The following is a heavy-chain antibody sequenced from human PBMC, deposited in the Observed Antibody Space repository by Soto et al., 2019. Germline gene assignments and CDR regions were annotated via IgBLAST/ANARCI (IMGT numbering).Heavy chain of an antibody. Sequence: QVQLVQSGSEVKEPGSSVRGSCKASGGSVNNSAISWLRQAPGQGLEWMGGIIPIFGPAIYARKFQGRVTITADESSSTAYMELTNVRSEDTAVYYCGRGSSWTKVEYWGQGTLVTVSS. CDR2: IIPIFGPA. D-gene: IGHD6-13*01. CDR1: GGSVNNSA. J-gene: IGHJ4*02. CDR3: GRGSSWTKVEY. V-gene: IGHV1-69*01.